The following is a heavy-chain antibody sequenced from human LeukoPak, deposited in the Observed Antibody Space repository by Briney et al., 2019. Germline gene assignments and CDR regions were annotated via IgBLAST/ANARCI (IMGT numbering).Heavy chain of an antibody. CDR3: ARVLLRFLFYMDV. V-gene: IGHV4-31*03. J-gene: IGHJ6*03. D-gene: IGHD3-3*01. CDR1: GGSISSGGYY. Sequence: SQTLSLTCTVSGGSISSGGYYWSWIRQHPGKGLEWIGYIYYSGSTYYNPYLKSRVTISVDTSKNQFSLKLSSVTAADTAVYYCARVLLRFLFYMDVWGKGTTVTVSS. CDR2: IYYSGST.